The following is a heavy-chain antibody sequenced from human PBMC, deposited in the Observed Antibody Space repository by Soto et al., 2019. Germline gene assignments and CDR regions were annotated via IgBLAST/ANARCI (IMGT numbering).Heavy chain of an antibody. CDR3: ARALPYYDILTGYYPDTYYYYGMDV. Sequence: GASVKVSCKASGYTFTSYYMHWVRQAPGQGLEWMGIINPSGGSTSYAQKFQGRVTMTRDTSTSTVYMELSSLRSEDTAVYYCARALPYYDILTGYYPDTYYYYGMDVWGQGTTVTVSS. CDR2: INPSGGST. CDR1: GYTFTSYY. D-gene: IGHD3-9*01. J-gene: IGHJ6*02. V-gene: IGHV1-46*01.